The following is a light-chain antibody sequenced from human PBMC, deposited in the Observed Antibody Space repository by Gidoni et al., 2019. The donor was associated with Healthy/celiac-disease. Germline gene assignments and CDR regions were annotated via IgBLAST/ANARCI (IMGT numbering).Light chain of an antibody. CDR2: AAA. V-gene: IGKV1-8*01. CDR3: QQYYSYPRT. Sequence: AIRTTPSPSSFSASTGDRVTITCRASQGNSSYFAWYQQKPGKAPKLLIYAAATLQSGVPSRFSCSGSGTDFTLTISCLQSEDFATYYCQQYYSYPRTFGQGTKVEIK. J-gene: IGKJ1*01. CDR1: QGNSSY.